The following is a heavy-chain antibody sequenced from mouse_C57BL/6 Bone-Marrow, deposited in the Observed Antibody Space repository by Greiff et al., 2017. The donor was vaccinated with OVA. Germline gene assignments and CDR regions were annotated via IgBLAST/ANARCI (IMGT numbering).Heavy chain of an antibody. J-gene: IGHJ2*01. CDR2: IDPENGDT. CDR3: TTYRY. V-gene: IGHV14-4*01. CDR1: GFTITDYY. Sequence: EVQLQQSGAELVRPGASVKLSCTASGFTITDYYMHWVKERPEQGLEWIGWIDPENGDTKYDSKFQGKATITADTSSNTVYLHLSRLTSEDTAVYYCTTYRYWGQGTTLTVSS.